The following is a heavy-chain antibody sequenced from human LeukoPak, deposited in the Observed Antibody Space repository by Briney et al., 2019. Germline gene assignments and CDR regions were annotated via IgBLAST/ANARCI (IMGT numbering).Heavy chain of an antibody. D-gene: IGHD7-27*01. CDR3: ASTGSHLDHYMDV. CDR1: GGSFSGYY. CDR2: INHSGST. Sequence: PSETLSLTCAVYGGSFSGYYWSWIRQPPGKGLEWIGEINHSGSTNYNPSLKSRVTISVDTSKNQFSLKLSSVTAADTAVYYCASTGSHLDHYMDVWGKGTTVTVSS. J-gene: IGHJ6*03. V-gene: IGHV4-34*01.